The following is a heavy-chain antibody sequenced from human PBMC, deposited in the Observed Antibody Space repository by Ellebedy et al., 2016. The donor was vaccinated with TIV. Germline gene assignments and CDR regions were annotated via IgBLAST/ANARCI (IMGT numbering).Heavy chain of an antibody. Sequence: GESLKISCAASGFTFSSYSMNWVRQAPGKGLEWVSYISSSSSTIYYADSVKGRFTISRDNAKNSLYLQMNSLRDEDTAVYYCARDYYDSRGYWWGDYWGQGTLVTVSS. CDR2: ISSSSSTI. J-gene: IGHJ4*02. D-gene: IGHD3-22*01. CDR1: GFTFSSYS. CDR3: ARDYYDSRGYWWGDY. V-gene: IGHV3-48*02.